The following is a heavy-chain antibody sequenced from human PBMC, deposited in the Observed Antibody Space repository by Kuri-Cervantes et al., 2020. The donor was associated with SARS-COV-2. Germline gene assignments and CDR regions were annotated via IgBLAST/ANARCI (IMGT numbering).Heavy chain of an antibody. CDR1: GFTFSSSW. V-gene: IGHV3-74*01. CDR2: INSDGSST. J-gene: IGHJ4*02. Sequence: GGSLRLSCAASGFTFSSSWMHWVRQAPGKGLVWVSRINSDGSSTSYADSVKGRFTISRDNSKNTLYLQMNSLRAEDTAVYYCAKDCYYDFWSGSVGWYFDYWGQGTLVTVSS. CDR3: AKDCYYDFWSGSVGWYFDY. D-gene: IGHD3-3*01.